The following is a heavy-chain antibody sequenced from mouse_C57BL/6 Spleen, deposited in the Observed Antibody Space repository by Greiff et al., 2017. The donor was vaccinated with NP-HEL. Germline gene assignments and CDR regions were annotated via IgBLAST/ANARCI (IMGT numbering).Heavy chain of an antibody. V-gene: IGHV5-16*01. D-gene: IGHD2-4*01. Sequence: EVKLVESEGGLVQPGSSMKLSCTASGFTFSDYYMAWVRQVPEKGLEWVANINYDGSSTYYLDSLKSRFIISRDNAKNILYLQMSSLKSEDTATYYCARVDYDDAMDYWGQGTSVTVSS. CDR2: INYDGSST. CDR1: GFTFSDYY. J-gene: IGHJ4*01. CDR3: ARVDYDDAMDY.